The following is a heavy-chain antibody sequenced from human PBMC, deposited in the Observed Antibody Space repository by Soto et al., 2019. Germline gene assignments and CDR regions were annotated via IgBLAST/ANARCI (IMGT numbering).Heavy chain of an antibody. Sequence: SETLSLTCAVYGGSFSGYYWSWVRQSPGKRLEWIGEINHSGSANYNPSLQSRVALSVDASKSKFSLKLTCVTAADTAVYYCARGSGWYIDYYYTMDVWGQGTTVTVSS. J-gene: IGHJ6*02. CDR3: ARGSGWYIDYYYTMDV. CDR1: GGSFSGYY. D-gene: IGHD6-19*01. CDR2: INHSGSA. V-gene: IGHV4-34*01.